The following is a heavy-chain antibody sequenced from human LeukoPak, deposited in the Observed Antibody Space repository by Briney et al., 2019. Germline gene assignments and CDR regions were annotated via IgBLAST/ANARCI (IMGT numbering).Heavy chain of an antibody. Sequence: GRSLRLSCAASGFTFSSYAMHWVRQAPGKGLEWVAVISYDGCNKYYADSVKGRFTISRDNSKNTLYLQMNSLRAEDTAVYYCARGSIAARPLKDYYYMDVWGKGTTVTVSS. D-gene: IGHD6-6*01. V-gene: IGHV3-30-3*01. CDR3: ARGSIAARPLKDYYYMDV. CDR1: GFTFSSYA. CDR2: ISYDGCNK. J-gene: IGHJ6*03.